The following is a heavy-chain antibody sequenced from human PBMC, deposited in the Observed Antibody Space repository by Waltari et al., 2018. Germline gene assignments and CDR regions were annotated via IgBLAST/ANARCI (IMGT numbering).Heavy chain of an antibody. CDR2: IYYSGST. CDR1: GGSISSGGYY. J-gene: IGHJ4*02. D-gene: IGHD3-10*01. V-gene: IGHV4-31*03. CDR3: ARAEGFGEFSSPYFDY. Sequence: QVQLQESGPGLVKPSQTLSLTCTVSGGSISSGGYYWSWLRQHPGKGLEWIGYIYYSGSTYYNPSLKSRVTISVDTSKNQFSLKLSSVTAADTAVYYCARAEGFGEFSSPYFDYWGQGTLVTVSS.